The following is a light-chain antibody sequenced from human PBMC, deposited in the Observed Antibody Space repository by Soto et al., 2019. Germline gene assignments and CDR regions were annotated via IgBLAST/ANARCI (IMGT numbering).Light chain of an antibody. Sequence: VMTQSPATLSVSPGERATLSCRASRSVNSELAWYQQKPGQAPRLLIYGASSRATDIPARFSGSGSGTEFTLAISSLQSEDFAVSYGQQYSDWPWTFGQGTKVEIK. V-gene: IGKV3-15*01. CDR3: QQYSDWPWT. CDR2: GAS. J-gene: IGKJ1*01. CDR1: RSVNSE.